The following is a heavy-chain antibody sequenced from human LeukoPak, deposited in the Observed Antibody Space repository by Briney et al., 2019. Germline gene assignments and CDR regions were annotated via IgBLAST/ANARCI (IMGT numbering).Heavy chain of an antibody. V-gene: IGHV3-21*01. Sequence: GGSLRLSCAASGFTFSSYSMNWVRQAAGKGLEWVSSISSSSSYIYYADSVKGRFTISRDNAKNSLYLQMNSLRAEDTAVYYCARDLWQWLVNYYYYGMDVWGQGTTLTVSS. CDR3: ARDLWQWLVNYYYYGMDV. D-gene: IGHD6-19*01. CDR1: GFTFSSYS. CDR2: ISSSSSYI. J-gene: IGHJ6*02.